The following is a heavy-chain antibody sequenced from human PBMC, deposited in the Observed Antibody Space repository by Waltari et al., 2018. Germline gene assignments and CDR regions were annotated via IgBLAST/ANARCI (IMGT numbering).Heavy chain of an antibody. D-gene: IGHD5-18*01. V-gene: IGHV3-30*02. CDR1: GFTFSSYG. Sequence: QVQLVESGGGVVQPGGSLRLSCAASGFTFSSYGMHWVRQAPGKGLEWVAFIRYDGSNKYYADSVKGRFTISRDNSKNTLYLQMNSLRAEDTAVYYCAKDQFGYSYGIYYYGMDVWGQGTTVTVSS. J-gene: IGHJ6*02. CDR3: AKDQFGYSYGIYYYGMDV. CDR2: IRYDGSNK.